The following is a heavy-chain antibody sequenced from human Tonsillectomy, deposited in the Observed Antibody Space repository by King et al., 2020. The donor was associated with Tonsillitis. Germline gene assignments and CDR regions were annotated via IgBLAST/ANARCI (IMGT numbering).Heavy chain of an antibody. CDR3: ARAVEKQLGVIRFDP. CDR1: GGSISSFY. V-gene: IGHV4-59*01. J-gene: IGHJ5*02. CDR2: IYYSGST. Sequence: VQLQESGPGLVKPSETLSLTCTVSGGSISSFYWSWIRQPPGKGLEWIGYIYYSGSTNYNPSLKSRVTISEDTSKNQFSLKLSSVTAADTAVYYCARAVEKQLGVIRFDPWGQGTLVTVSS. D-gene: IGHD6-13*01.